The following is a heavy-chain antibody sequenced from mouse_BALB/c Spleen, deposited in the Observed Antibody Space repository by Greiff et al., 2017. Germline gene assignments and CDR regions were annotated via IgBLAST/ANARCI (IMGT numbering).Heavy chain of an antibody. CDR3: ARRNYGSSHAMDY. CDR2: INPSTGYT. Sequence: QVQLQQSGAELVKPGASVKMSCKASGYTFTSYWMHWVKQRPGQGLEWIGYINPSTGYTEYNQKFKDKATLTADKSSSTAYMQLSSLTSEDSAVYYCARRNYGSSHAMDYWGQGTSVTVSS. V-gene: IGHV1-7*01. J-gene: IGHJ4*01. D-gene: IGHD1-1*01. CDR1: GYTFTSYW.